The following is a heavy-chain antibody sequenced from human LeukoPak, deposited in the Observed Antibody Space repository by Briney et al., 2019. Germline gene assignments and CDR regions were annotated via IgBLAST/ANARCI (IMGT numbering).Heavy chain of an antibody. CDR3: ARDGYSYGYSY. V-gene: IGHV1-2*02. CDR2: INPNSGAT. D-gene: IGHD5-18*01. J-gene: IGHJ4*02. CDR1: GYSFTGYY. Sequence: ASVKVSCKASGYSFTGYYIHWVRQAPGQGLQWMGWINPNSGATSSAQMFQGRVTMTRDTSINTAYMELSRLKSDDTAVYYCARDGYSYGYSYWGQGTLVTVSS.